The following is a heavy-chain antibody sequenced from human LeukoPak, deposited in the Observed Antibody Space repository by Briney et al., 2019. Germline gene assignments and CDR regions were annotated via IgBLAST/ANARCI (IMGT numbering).Heavy chain of an antibody. CDR3: ARAFRECSSTSCYGSGNRYYYYYGMDV. D-gene: IGHD2-2*01. CDR1: GGSISSGSYY. V-gene: IGHV4-61*02. J-gene: IGHJ6*02. Sequence: SETLSLTCTVSGGSISSGSYYWSWIRPPAGKGLEWIGRIYTSGSTNYNPSLKSRVTISVDTSKNQFSLKLSSVTAADTAVYYCARAFRECSSTSCYGSGNRYYYYYGMDVWGQGTTVTVSS. CDR2: IYTSGST.